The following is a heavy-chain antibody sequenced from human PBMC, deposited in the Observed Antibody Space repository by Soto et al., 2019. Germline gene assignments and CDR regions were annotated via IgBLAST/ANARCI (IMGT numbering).Heavy chain of an antibody. J-gene: IGHJ6*02. Sequence: ASVTVSCTASGYTFTSYGISWVRQAPGQGLEWMGWISAYNGNTNYAQKLQGRVTMTTDTSTSTAYMELRSLRSDDTAVYYCARYFDWLVGYYYYGMDVWGQGTTVTVSS. CDR1: GYTFTSYG. CDR3: ARYFDWLVGYYYYGMDV. D-gene: IGHD3-9*01. CDR2: ISAYNGNT. V-gene: IGHV1-18*04.